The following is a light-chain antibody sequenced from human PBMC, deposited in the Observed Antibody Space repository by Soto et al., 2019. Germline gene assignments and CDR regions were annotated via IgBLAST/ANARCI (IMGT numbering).Light chain of an antibody. Sequence: QSVLTQPPSASGTPGQRVTLSCSGSSSNIGSNSVKWYQQLPGTAPKLLLYGNDQRPSGVPDRFSGSKSGTSASLAISGLQSEDEADYYCAAWDDSLNGVVFGGGTKVTVL. CDR1: SSNIGSNS. CDR2: GND. J-gene: IGLJ2*01. V-gene: IGLV1-44*01. CDR3: AAWDDSLNGVV.